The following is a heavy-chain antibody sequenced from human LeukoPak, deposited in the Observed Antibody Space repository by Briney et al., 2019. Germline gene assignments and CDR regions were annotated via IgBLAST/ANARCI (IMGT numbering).Heavy chain of an antibody. CDR3: ARVESASKSDAFDI. Sequence: PSETLSLTCTVSGGSISSGGYYWSWIRQPPGKGLEWIGYIYHSGSTYYNPSLKSRVTISVDRSKNQFSLKLSSVTAADTAVYYCARVESASKSDAFDIWGQGTMVTVSS. V-gene: IGHV4-30-2*01. CDR1: GGSISSGGYY. CDR2: IYHSGST. J-gene: IGHJ3*02. D-gene: IGHD2/OR15-2a*01.